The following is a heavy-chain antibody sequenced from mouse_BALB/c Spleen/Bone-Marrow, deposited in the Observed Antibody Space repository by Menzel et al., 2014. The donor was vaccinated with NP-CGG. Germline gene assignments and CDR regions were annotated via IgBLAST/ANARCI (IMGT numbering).Heavy chain of an antibody. Sequence: VHVKQSGPELVKPGASVKMSCKASGYTFTSSVMHWVKQKPGQGLEWIGYINPYNDGNKYNEKFKGKATLTSDKSSSTAYMELSSLTSEDSAVYYCARPYYGNYDAMDFWGQGTSVTVSS. D-gene: IGHD2-10*01. CDR3: ARPYYGNYDAMDF. CDR2: INPYNDGN. CDR1: GYTFTSSV. J-gene: IGHJ4*01. V-gene: IGHV1-14*01.